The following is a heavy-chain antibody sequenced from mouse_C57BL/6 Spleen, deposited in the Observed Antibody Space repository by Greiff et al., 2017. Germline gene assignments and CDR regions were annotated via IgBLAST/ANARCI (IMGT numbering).Heavy chain of an antibody. V-gene: IGHV1-55*01. CDR3: ARCLAPITTVVATDY. J-gene: IGHJ2*01. CDR2: IYPGSGST. CDR1: GYTFTSYW. Sequence: QVQLQQSGAELVKPGASVKMSCKASGYTFTSYWITWVKQRPGQGLEWIGDIYPGSGSTNYNEKFKGKATFTADPSSNTAYMQLSSLTTEDSAIXYGARCLAPITTVVATDYWGQGTTLTVSS. D-gene: IGHD1-1*01.